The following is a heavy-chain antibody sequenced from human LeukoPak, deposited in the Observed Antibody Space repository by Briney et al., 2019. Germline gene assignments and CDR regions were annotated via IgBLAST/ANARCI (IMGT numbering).Heavy chain of an antibody. CDR3: ARDAVVVVPATSRSYYYYYYYMDV. V-gene: IGHV3-48*01. J-gene: IGHJ6*03. CDR1: GFTFSSYS. Sequence: GGSLRLSCAASGFTFSSYSMNWVRQAPGKGLEWVSYISSSSSTIYYADSVKGRFTISRDNAKNSLYLQMNSLRAEDTAVYYCARDAVVVVPATSRSYYYYYYYMDVWGKGTTVTVSS. D-gene: IGHD2-2*01. CDR2: ISSSSSTI.